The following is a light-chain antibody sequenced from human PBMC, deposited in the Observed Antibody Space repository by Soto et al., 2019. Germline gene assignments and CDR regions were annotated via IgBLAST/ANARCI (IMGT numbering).Light chain of an antibody. CDR1: SGFVGSFSL. CDR2: QVT. Sequence: QSALAQPASVSGSPGQSITISCTGTSGFVGSFSLVSWYQQHPGKAPKLMIYQVTNRPSGVSNRFSGSRSGNTASLTISGLQAEDEADYYCSSYTDSSNDVFGTGTKGTVL. J-gene: IGLJ1*01. CDR3: SSYTDSSNDV. V-gene: IGLV2-14*02.